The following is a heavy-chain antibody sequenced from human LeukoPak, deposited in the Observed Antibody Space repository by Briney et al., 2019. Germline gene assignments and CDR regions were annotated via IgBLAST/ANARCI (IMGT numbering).Heavy chain of an antibody. Sequence: GGSLRLYCAASGFTFSSYWMHWGRQAPGKGLVWVSRIKTDGSTTTYADSVKGRFTISRDNAKNTLYLQMNSLRAEDTAVYYCVRGPREYNYGTFDYWGQGTLVTVSS. D-gene: IGHD5-18*01. CDR1: GFTFSSYW. V-gene: IGHV3-74*01. J-gene: IGHJ4*02. CDR3: VRGPREYNYGTFDY. CDR2: IKTDGSTT.